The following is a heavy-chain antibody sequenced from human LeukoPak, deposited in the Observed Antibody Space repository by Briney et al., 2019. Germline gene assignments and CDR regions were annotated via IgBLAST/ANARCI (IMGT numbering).Heavy chain of an antibody. CDR1: GFTFSSYS. Sequence: PGGSLRLSCAASGFTFSSYSMTWVRQAPGEGLEWVSYISSLSGTIYYADSVKGRFTISRDNAKHSLYLQMDSLRAEDTAVYYCARDLSGSSSVFDYWGQGTLVNVSS. D-gene: IGHD6-6*01. CDR2: ISSLSGTI. J-gene: IGHJ4*02. CDR3: ARDLSGSSSVFDY. V-gene: IGHV3-48*01.